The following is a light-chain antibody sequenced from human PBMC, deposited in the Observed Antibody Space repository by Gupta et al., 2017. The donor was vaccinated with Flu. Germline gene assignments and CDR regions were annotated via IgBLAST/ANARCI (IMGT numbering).Light chain of an antibody. CDR2: QGS. CDR3: MQAERWPRA. CDR1: QSLVDSDGNIY. V-gene: IGKV2-30*01. J-gene: IGKJ1*01. Sequence: EGVMTQSPLSLPVTLGKPASISCRSSQSLVDSDGNIYLNWFQQRPGQSPRRLIYQGSHRESGVPDRFSGSGSGTDLTLKISRVEAEDVRVYYCMQAERWPRAFGEGTKVEIK.